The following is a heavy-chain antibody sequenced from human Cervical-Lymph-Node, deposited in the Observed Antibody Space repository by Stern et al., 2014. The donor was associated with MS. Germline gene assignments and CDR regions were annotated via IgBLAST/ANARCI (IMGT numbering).Heavy chain of an antibody. CDR3: ARVVAVTGTSFDS. D-gene: IGHD6-19*01. Sequence: VQLVESGGGVVQPGRSLRLSCAASGFTFSNYAMHWVRQAPGKGLEWVTLISYDGSKKHYADSVKGRFTISRDNSKNTLYLHMSSLRAEDTAVYYCARVVAVTGTSFDSWGQGTLVTVSS. CDR2: ISYDGSKK. V-gene: IGHV3-30-3*01. J-gene: IGHJ4*02. CDR1: GFTFSNYA.